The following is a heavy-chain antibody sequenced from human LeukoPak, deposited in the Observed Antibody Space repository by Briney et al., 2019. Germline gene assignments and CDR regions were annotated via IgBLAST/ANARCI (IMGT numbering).Heavy chain of an antibody. J-gene: IGHJ5*02. CDR3: ARAADSSYNWFDP. D-gene: IGHD6-13*01. V-gene: IGHV3-74*01. CDR1: GFTVSSIY. CDR2: INSDGSTT. Sequence: PGGSLRLSCAASGFTVSSIYMSWVRQAPGKGLVWVSHINSDGSTTSHADSVKGRFTISRDNAKNTLYLQMNSLRAEDTAVYYCARAADSSYNWFDPWGQGTLVTVSS.